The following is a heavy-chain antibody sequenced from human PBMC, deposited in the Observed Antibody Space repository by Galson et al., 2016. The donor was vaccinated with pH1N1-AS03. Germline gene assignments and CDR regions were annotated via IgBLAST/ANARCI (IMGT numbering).Heavy chain of an antibody. D-gene: IGHD3-22*01. J-gene: IGHJ4*02. CDR2: ISYDGSAR. Sequence: SLRLSCAASGFTLSRYGMHWVRQAPGKGLEWVAAISYDGSARYYADSVKGRFTVSRDDSKHTLYLQMNSLSTEDTAIYYCAKNHLDTRGYYSVVDYWGQGTLVTVSS. CDR3: AKNHLDTRGYYSVVDY. CDR1: GFTLSRYG. V-gene: IGHV3-30*18.